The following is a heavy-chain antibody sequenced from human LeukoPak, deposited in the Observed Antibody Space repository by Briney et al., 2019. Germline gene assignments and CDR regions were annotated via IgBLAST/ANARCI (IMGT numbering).Heavy chain of an antibody. CDR3: ARLPDAFDI. CDR2: VYPGDSDT. Sequence: GESLKISCRGSGFIFTDYWIGWVRQMPGKGLEWMGIVYPGDSDTRKGPSLQGQVTISADKSISTVYLEWSSLQASDTGVYYCARLPDAFDIWGQGTMVTVSS. CDR1: GFIFTDYW. J-gene: IGHJ3*02. V-gene: IGHV5-51*01.